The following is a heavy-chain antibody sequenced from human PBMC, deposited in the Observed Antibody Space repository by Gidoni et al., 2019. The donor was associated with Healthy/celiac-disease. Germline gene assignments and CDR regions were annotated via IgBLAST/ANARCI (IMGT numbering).Heavy chain of an antibody. V-gene: IGHV3-33*01. CDR2: IWYDGSNK. Sequence: QVQLVESGGGVVQPGRSLRLSCASSGFTFSRYGMHWVRQAPGKGLEWVAVIWYDGSNKYYADSVKGRFTISRDNSKNTLYLQMNSLRAEDTAVYYCARSAAGMCFDYWGQGTLVTVSS. D-gene: IGHD6-13*01. CDR3: ARSAAGMCFDY. CDR1: GFTFSRYG. J-gene: IGHJ4*02.